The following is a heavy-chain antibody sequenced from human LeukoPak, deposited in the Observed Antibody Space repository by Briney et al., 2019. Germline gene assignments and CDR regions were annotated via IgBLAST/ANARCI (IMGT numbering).Heavy chain of an antibody. J-gene: IGHJ4*02. CDR3: ARGDYSGYDFDY. CDR1: GGTFSSYA. V-gene: IGHV1-69*13. D-gene: IGHD5-12*01. CDR2: IIPIFGTA. Sequence: SVKVSCKASGGTFSSYAISWVRQAPGQGLEWMGGIIPIFGTANYAQKFQGRVTITADESTSTAYMGLSSLRAEDTAVYYCARGDYSGYDFDYWGQGTLVTVSS.